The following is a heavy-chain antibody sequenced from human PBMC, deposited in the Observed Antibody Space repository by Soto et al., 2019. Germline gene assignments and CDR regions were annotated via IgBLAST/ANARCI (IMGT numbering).Heavy chain of an antibody. CDR3: ARDHPPARPNYYYGMDV. J-gene: IGHJ6*02. CDR2: ISSSGSTI. Sequence: GGSLRLSCAASGFTFSDYYMSWIRQAPGKGLEWVSYISSSGSTIYYADSVKGRFTISRDNAKNSLYLQMNSLRAEDTAVYYCARDHPPARPNYYYGMDVWGQGTTVTVSS. V-gene: IGHV3-11*01. D-gene: IGHD6-6*01. CDR1: GFTFSDYY.